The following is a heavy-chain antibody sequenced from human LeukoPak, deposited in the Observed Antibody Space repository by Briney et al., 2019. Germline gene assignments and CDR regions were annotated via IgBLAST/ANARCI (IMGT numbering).Heavy chain of an antibody. CDR2: ISYDGSNK. J-gene: IGHJ5*02. CDR1: GFTFSSYG. CDR3: ARDNSGGSTWWFDP. D-gene: IGHD2-15*01. Sequence: GGSLRLSCAASGFTFSSYGMHWVRQAPGKGLEWVAVISYDGSNKYYADSVKGRFTISRDNSKNTLYLQMDSLRAEDTAVYYCARDNSGGSTWWFDPWGQGTLVTVSS. V-gene: IGHV3-30*03.